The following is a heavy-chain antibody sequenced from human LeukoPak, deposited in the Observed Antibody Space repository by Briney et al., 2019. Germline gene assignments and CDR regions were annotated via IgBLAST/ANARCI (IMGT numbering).Heavy chain of an antibody. V-gene: IGHV3-64D*06. Sequence: GGSLRLSCAASGFTFSKVWMSWVRQAPGKGLQYVSAVRSNGGTTYYADSVKGRFTISRDNSKNTLYLQMSSLRPEDTAVYFCVKVKGPYDILTGYFDHWGQGTLVTVSS. CDR2: VRSNGGTT. D-gene: IGHD3-9*01. CDR3: VKVKGPYDILTGYFDH. J-gene: IGHJ4*02. CDR1: GFTFSKVW.